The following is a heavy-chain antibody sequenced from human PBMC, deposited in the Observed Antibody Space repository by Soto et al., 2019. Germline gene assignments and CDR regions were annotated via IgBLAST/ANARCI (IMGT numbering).Heavy chain of an antibody. CDR1: GFTFSSYS. D-gene: IGHD4-17*01. J-gene: IGHJ6*02. V-gene: IGHV3-48*02. CDR2: ISSSSSTI. CDR3: AREVRGVTTPYYYYGMDV. Sequence: SVGSLRLSCAASGFTFSSYSMNWVRQAPGKGLEWVSYISSSSSTIYYADSVKGRFTISRDNAKNSLYLQMNSLRDEDTAVYYCAREVRGVTTPYYYYGMDVWGQGTTVTVSS.